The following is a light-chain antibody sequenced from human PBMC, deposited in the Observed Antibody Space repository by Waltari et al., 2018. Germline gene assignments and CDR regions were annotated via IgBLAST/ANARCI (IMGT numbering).Light chain of an antibody. CDR3: QQSGTFPPT. CDR2: HAS. CDR1: QDIRTW. V-gene: IGKV1-12*01. J-gene: IGKJ1*01. Sequence: DIRMTQSPSSVSASVGDRVTITCRASQDIRTWLAWYQQKPGKAPRLLIYHASGLQSGVPSRFSGSGADTDFTLTIISLQPEDFATYSCQQSGTFPPTFGPGTKVEI.